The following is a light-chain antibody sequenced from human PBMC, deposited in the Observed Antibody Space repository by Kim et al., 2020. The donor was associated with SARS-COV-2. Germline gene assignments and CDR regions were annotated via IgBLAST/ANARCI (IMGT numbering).Light chain of an antibody. CDR2: YDS. Sequence: PGKRARITWRGNNIGSKSVHWYQQKPGQAPVLVIYYDSDRPSGIPERFSGSNSGNTATLTISRVEAGDEADYYCQVWDSSSDHWVFGGGTQLTVL. J-gene: IGLJ3*02. CDR1: NIGSKS. V-gene: IGLV3-21*04. CDR3: QVWDSSSDHWV.